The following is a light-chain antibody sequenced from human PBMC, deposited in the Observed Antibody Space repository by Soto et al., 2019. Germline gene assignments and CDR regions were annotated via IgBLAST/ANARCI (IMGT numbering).Light chain of an antibody. V-gene: IGKV3-15*01. CDR2: GAS. CDR1: QSVSSN. J-gene: IGKJ4*01. Sequence: EIVMTHSPATLSVSPGERATLSCRASQSVSSNLAWYQQKPGQAPRLLIFGASTRATGVPARFSGSGSGTEFTLTISSLQSEDFAIYYCQKYKDWTPVTFGGGTKVEIK. CDR3: QKYKDWTPVT.